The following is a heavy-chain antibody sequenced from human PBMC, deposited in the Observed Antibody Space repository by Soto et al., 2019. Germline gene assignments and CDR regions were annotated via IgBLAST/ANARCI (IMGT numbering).Heavy chain of an antibody. CDR2: ISSSGSTI. J-gene: IGHJ1*01. D-gene: IGHD3-16*02. V-gene: IGHV3-48*03. Sequence: EVQLVESGGGLVQPGGSLRLSCAASGFTFSSYEMNWVRQAPGKGLEWVSYISSSGSTIYYADSVKGRFTISRDNAKNSLYLQKNSLRAEDTAVYYCARGGVFGRGGYFQHRVQGTLVTVSS. CDR1: GFTFSSYE. CDR3: ARGGVFGRGGYFQH.